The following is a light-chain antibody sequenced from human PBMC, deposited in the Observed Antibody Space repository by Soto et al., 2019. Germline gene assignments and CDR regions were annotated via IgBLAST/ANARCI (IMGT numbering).Light chain of an antibody. J-gene: IGKJ1*01. CDR3: QQYSNYFWT. V-gene: IGKV1-5*01. CDR2: ETS. Sequence: DIQRTQSPSTLSASVGDRVTITCRASQRINIWLAWYQQKPGEAPKLLIYETSSLEGGVPSRFSGSGSGTEFTLTISSLQPDDFATYYCQQYSNYFWTFGQGTKVDIK. CDR1: QRINIW.